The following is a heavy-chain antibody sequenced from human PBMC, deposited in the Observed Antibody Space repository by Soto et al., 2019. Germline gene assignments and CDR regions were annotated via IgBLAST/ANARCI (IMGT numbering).Heavy chain of an antibody. CDR3: ARDLYSGSYSEAY. D-gene: IGHD1-26*01. V-gene: IGHV3-48*02. CDR2: ITSSGATV. Sequence: GGSLRLSCAASGFSFSDYSMNWVRQAPGKGLEWVSKITSSGATVHYADSVKGRFTISRDDGMSSLYLEMNSLRDEDTAVYYCARDLYSGSYSEAYWGQGTLVTVSS. CDR1: GFSFSDYS. J-gene: IGHJ4*02.